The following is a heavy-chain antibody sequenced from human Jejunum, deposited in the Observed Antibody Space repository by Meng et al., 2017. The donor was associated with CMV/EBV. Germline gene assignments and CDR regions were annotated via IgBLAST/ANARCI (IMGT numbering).Heavy chain of an antibody. CDR3: ARQVAGTRGYYYYYYGMDV. V-gene: IGHV3-7*01. Sequence: SYWMSWVRQAQGKGLEWVANIKQDGSEKYYVDSVKGRFTISRDNAKNSLYLQMNSLRAEDTAVYYCARQVAGTRGYYYYYYGMDVWGQGTTVTVSS. CDR2: IKQDGSEK. CDR1: SYW. D-gene: IGHD6-19*01. J-gene: IGHJ6*02.